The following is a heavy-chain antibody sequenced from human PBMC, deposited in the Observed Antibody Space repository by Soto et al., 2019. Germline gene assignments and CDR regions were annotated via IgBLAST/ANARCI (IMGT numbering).Heavy chain of an antibody. D-gene: IGHD3-10*01. CDR3: ARVSYYPSGNYFTYYTCARDV. CDR1: GYSFTNYW. V-gene: IGHV5-10-1*01. Sequence: GESLKISCKGSGYSFTNYWITWVRQMPGKGLEWLGRVAPTDSYSNYSPSFQRHVTTSADTSTSTAYLQWSGLKASDTAMYYCARVSYYPSGNYFTYYTCARDVSGQGSTVTV. CDR2: VAPTDSYS. J-gene: IGHJ6*02.